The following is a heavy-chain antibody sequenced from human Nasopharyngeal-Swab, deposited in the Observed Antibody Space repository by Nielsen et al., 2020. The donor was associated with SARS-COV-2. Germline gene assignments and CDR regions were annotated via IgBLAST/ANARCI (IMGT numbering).Heavy chain of an antibody. D-gene: IGHD3-22*01. CDR1: GFPFSNAW. CDR3: TTGGVGYYDSSGYYFGY. V-gene: IGHV3-15*01. CDR2: IKSKTDGGTT. Sequence: GGSLRLSCAASGFPFSNAWMSWVRQAPGKGLEWVGRIKSKTDGGTTDYAAPVKGRFTISRDDSKNTLYLQMNSLKTEDTAVYYCTTGGVGYYDSSGYYFGYWGQGTLVTVSS. J-gene: IGHJ4*02.